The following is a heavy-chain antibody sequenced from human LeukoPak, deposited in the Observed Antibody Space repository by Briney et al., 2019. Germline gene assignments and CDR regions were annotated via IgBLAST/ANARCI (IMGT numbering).Heavy chain of an antibody. CDR2: ISGSGGST. J-gene: IGHJ4*02. CDR3: AKDGGDYEFDY. Sequence: GGSLRLSCAASGFTFSSYAMSWVRQAPGKGLEWVSAISGSGGSTYYADSVKGRFTISRGNSKDTLYLQMNSLRAEDTAVYYCAKDGGDYEFDYWGQGTLVTVSS. D-gene: IGHD4-17*01. V-gene: IGHV3-23*01. CDR1: GFTFSSYA.